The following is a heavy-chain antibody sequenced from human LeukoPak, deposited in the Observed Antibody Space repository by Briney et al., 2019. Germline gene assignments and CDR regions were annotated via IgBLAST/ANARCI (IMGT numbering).Heavy chain of an antibody. J-gene: IGHJ4*02. D-gene: IGHD3-10*01. CDR2: ISYDGSNK. Sequence: GGSLRLSCAASGFTFSSYAMHWVRQAPGKGLEWVAVISYDGSNKYYADSVKGRFTISRDNSKNTLYLQMNSLRAEDTAVYYCARESTMVRGVPYYFDYWGQGTLVTVSS. CDR1: GFTFSSYA. CDR3: ARESTMVRGVPYYFDY. V-gene: IGHV3-30-3*01.